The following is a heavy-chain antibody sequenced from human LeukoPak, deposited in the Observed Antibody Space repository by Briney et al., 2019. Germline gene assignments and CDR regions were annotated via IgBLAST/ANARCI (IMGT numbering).Heavy chain of an antibody. Sequence: GSSVKVSCKASGGTFSSYAVSWVRQAPGQGLEWMGRIIPILGIANYAQKFQGRVTITADKSTSTAYMELSSLRSEDTAVYYCARVGNWFGEFISHYWGQGTLVTVSS. CDR2: IIPILGIA. D-gene: IGHD3-10*01. CDR1: GGTFSSYA. CDR3: ARVGNWFGEFISHY. V-gene: IGHV1-69*04. J-gene: IGHJ4*02.